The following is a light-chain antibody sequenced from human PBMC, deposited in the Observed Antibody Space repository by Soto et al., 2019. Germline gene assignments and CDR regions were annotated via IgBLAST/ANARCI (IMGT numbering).Light chain of an antibody. J-gene: IGKJ2*01. CDR3: QQYGSSPLYT. CDR1: QIVSSTY. V-gene: IGKV3-20*01. CDR2: GAS. Sequence: EIVLTQSPGTLSLSPGERATLSCRASQIVSSTYLAWYQQKPGQAPRLLIYGASSRATGIPDRFSGSRSGTDFTLTISRLEPEDLAVYYCQQYGSSPLYTFGQGTKLEIK.